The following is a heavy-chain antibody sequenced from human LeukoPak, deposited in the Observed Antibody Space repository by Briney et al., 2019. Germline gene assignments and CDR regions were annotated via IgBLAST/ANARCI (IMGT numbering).Heavy chain of an antibody. Sequence: PSETLSLTCTVSGGSISSYYWSWIRQPPGKGLEWIGYIYYSGSTNYNPSLKSRVTISVDTSKNQSSLKLSSVTAADTAVYYCARLRYFEMGAFDIWGQGTMVTVSS. CDR2: IYYSGST. CDR1: GGSISSYY. D-gene: IGHD3-9*01. J-gene: IGHJ3*02. V-gene: IGHV4-59*01. CDR3: ARLRYFEMGAFDI.